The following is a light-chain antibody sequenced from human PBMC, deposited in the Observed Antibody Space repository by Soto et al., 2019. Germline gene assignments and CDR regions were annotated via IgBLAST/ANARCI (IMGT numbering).Light chain of an antibody. CDR2: AAS. CDR3: HQSYSTRT. CDR1: QSISSY. Sequence: IQMTQSTSSRSASVWGRVTFTCRAIQSISSYLNWYQQKPGKAPKFLIYAASTLQSGVPSRFSGIGSGTDFTLTISSLKPEEFATDYCHQSYSTRTFGQGTKVDIK. J-gene: IGKJ1*01. V-gene: IGKV1-39*01.